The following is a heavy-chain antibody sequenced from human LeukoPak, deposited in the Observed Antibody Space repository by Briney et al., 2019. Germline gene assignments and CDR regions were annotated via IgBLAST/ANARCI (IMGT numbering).Heavy chain of an antibody. CDR3: AKAWSTMILGPFDY. CDR1: GFTFGSYS. Sequence: PGGSLRLSCAASGFTFGSYSMNWVRQAPGKGLEWVANIKKDGSEKYYVDSVKGRFTISRDSAKTSLYLQMNSLRAEDTAVYYCAKAWSTMILGPFDYWGQGTLVTVSS. J-gene: IGHJ4*02. CDR2: IKKDGSEK. V-gene: IGHV3-7*03. D-gene: IGHD3-22*01.